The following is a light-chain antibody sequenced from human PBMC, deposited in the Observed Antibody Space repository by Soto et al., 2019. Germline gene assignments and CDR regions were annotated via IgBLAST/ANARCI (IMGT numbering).Light chain of an antibody. V-gene: IGKV3-11*01. Sequence: PGQGASLSCRASKSVGGDLVWYQQHPGQAPRLLIYGASTRATGIPDRFSGSGSGTDFTLTISSLEPEDFAVYYCQQRSNWPITFGQGTRLEIK. J-gene: IGKJ5*01. CDR1: KSVGGD. CDR2: GAS. CDR3: QQRSNWPIT.